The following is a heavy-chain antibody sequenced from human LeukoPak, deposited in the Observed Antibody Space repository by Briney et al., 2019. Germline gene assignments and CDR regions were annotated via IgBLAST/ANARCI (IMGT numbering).Heavy chain of an antibody. V-gene: IGHV4-4*07. D-gene: IGHD3-22*01. CDR3: ARGHDSSGYSILGLYYFDY. CDR1: GGSISSYY. CDR2: IYISGST. Sequence: SSETLSLTCTVSGGSISSYYWSWIRQPAGKGLEWIGRIYISGSTNYNPSLKSRVTMAVDKSKHQFSLKLSSVTAEDTAVYYCARGHDSSGYSILGLYYFDYWGQGTLVTVSS. J-gene: IGHJ4*02.